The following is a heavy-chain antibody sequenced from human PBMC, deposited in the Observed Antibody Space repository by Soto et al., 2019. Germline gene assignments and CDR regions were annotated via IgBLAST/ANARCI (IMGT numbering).Heavy chain of an antibody. V-gene: IGHV1-3*01. CDR1: GYTFTSYA. CDR3: ARDHSYYDFWSGYYF. D-gene: IGHD3-3*01. J-gene: IGHJ4*02. CDR2: INAGNGNT. Sequence: ASVKVSCKASGYTFTSYAMHWVRQAPGQRLEWMGWINAGNGNTKYSQKFQGRGSITRDTSASTAYMQLSSLISEDTAVYYCARDHSYYDFWSGYYFWGQGTLVTVSS.